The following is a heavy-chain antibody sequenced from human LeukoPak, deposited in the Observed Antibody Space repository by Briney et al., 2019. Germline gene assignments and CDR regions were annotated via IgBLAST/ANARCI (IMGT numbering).Heavy chain of an antibody. CDR1: GYTFTSYG. Sequence: GASVKVSCKASGYTFTSYGISWVRQAPGQGLEWMGWISAYNGNTNYAQKLQGRVTMTTDRSTSTAYMELRSLRSDDTAVYYCARDRKTYYYGSGTHFDYWGQGTLVTVSS. J-gene: IGHJ4*02. D-gene: IGHD3-10*01. CDR2: ISAYNGNT. CDR3: ARDRKTYYYGSGTHFDY. V-gene: IGHV1-18*01.